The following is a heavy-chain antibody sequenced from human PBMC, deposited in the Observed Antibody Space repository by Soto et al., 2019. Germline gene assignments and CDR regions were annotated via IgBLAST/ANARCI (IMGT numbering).Heavy chain of an antibody. CDR2: IYYSGST. Sequence: SETLSLTCTVSGGSVSSGSYYWSWIRQPPGKGLEWIGYIYYSGSTNYNPSLKSRVTISVDTSKNQFSLKLSSVTAADTAVYYCARVWPGYCSSTSCPNYYFDYWGQGTLVTSPQ. CDR1: GGSVSSGSYY. CDR3: ARVWPGYCSSTSCPNYYFDY. J-gene: IGHJ4*02. V-gene: IGHV4-61*01. D-gene: IGHD2-2*01.